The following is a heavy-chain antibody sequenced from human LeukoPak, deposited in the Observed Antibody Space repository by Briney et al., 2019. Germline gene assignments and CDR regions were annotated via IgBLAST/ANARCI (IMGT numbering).Heavy chain of an antibody. D-gene: IGHD3-3*01. Sequence: WASVKVSCKASGYTFSGYYLDWVRQAPGQGLEWMGWINPNSDATNYARKFQGRVTMTRDTSISTAYMELSGLRSDDTAVYYCARGLKRTDFWSGTEREYHMDVWGQGTTVTVSS. CDR3: ARGLKRTDFWSGTEREYHMDV. CDR2: INPNSDAT. J-gene: IGHJ6*03. CDR1: GYTFSGYY. V-gene: IGHV1-2*02.